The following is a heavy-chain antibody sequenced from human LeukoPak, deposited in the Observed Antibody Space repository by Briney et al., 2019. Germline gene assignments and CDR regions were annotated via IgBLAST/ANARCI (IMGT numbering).Heavy chain of an antibody. J-gene: IGHJ4*02. Sequence: GGSLRLSCVASGFTFSNYAMSWVRQAPGKGLEWVSAITGSGGITYYADSVKGRFTITRDNSKNTLYLQMNSLRAEDTAVYYCAKWGDYDVLTGYYDPDYWGQGTLVTVSS. CDR2: ITGSGGIT. CDR3: AKWGDYDVLTGYYDPDY. D-gene: IGHD3-9*01. CDR1: GFTFSNYA. V-gene: IGHV3-23*01.